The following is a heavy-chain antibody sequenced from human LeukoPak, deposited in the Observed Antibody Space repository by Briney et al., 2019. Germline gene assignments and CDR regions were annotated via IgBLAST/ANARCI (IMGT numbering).Heavy chain of an antibody. D-gene: IGHD3-10*01. CDR1: GFTFSSYA. J-gene: IGHJ3*02. Sequence: GGSLRLSCAASGFTFSSYAMSWVRQAPGKGLEWVSAFSGSGGSTFYADSVKGRFTISRDNSKNTLDLQMNSLRAEDTAVYYCAKDRGVWAFDIWGQGTMVTVSS. CDR2: FSGSGGST. CDR3: AKDRGVWAFDI. V-gene: IGHV3-23*01.